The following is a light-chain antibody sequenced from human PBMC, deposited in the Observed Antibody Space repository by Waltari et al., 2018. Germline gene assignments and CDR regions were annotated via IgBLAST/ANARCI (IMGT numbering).Light chain of an antibody. CDR3: QQSHSAPLT. Sequence: IQMTQSPSSLSASVGDRVTLTCRASQNIKSYVNWYQQHPGKAPKVLIYSASTLQSGVSSRFRGRGSGTEFTLTIGSLQPEDFATYYCQQSHSAPLTFGGGTRVDFK. CDR1: QNIKSY. CDR2: SAS. J-gene: IGKJ4*01. V-gene: IGKV1-39*01.